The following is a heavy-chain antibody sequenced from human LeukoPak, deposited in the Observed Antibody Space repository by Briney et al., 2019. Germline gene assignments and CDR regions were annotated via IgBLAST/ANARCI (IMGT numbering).Heavy chain of an antibody. V-gene: IGHV3-11*06. CDR2: ISSSSSYT. CDR3: ARCNLEGVLRYFDWSMDSCYFQH. D-gene: IGHD3-9*01. J-gene: IGHJ1*01. CDR1: GFTFSDYY. Sequence: PGGSLRLSCAASGFTFSDYYMSWIRQAPGKGLEWVSYISSSSSYTNYADSVKGRFTISRDNAKNSLYLQMNSLRAEDTAVYYCARCNLEGVLRYFDWSMDSCYFQHWGQGTLVTVSS.